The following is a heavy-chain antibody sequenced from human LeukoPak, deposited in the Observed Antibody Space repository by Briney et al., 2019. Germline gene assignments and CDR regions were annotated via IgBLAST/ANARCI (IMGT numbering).Heavy chain of an antibody. CDR2: IIPIFGTA. CDR3: AREGGSSGWYDYYYYYMDV. J-gene: IGHJ6*03. Sequence: ASVKVSCKASGGTFSSYAISWVRQAPGQGLEWMGGIIPIFGTANYAQKFQGRVTITADESTSTAYMELSSLRSEDTAVYYCAREGGSSGWYDYYYYYMDVWGKGTTVTVSS. V-gene: IGHV1-69*13. D-gene: IGHD6-19*01. CDR1: GGTFSSYA.